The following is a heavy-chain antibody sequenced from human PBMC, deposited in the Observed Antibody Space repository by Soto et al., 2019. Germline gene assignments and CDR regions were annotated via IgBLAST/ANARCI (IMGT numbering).Heavy chain of an antibody. CDR2: IYYSGST. CDR3: ARLGGVRGVSGYYFDY. J-gene: IGHJ4*01. D-gene: IGHD3-10*01. V-gene: IGHV4-59*01. Sequence: PSETLSLTCTVSGGSISSYYWSWIRQPPGKGLEWIGYIYYSGSTNYNPSLKSRVTISVDTSKNQFSLKLSSVTAADTAVYYCARLGGVRGVSGYYFDYWGHGTQVTVSS. CDR1: GGSISSYY.